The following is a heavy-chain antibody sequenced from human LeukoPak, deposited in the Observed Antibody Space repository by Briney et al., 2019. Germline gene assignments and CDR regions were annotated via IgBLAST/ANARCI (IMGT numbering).Heavy chain of an antibody. CDR2: IYYSGST. Sequence: PSETLSLTCSVSGGSITSYYWSWIRQPPGKGLEWIGYIYYSGSTNYNPSLQSRVTISVDTSKIQFSLKLSSVTAADTAVYYCARGGYSSSWERFDPWGQGILVTVFS. D-gene: IGHD6-13*01. CDR3: ARGGYSSSWERFDP. J-gene: IGHJ5*02. V-gene: IGHV4-59*08. CDR1: GGSITSYY.